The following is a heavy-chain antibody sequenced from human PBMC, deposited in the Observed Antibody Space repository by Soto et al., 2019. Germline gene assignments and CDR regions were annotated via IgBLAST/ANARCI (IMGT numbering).Heavy chain of an antibody. CDR2: INPDNDDT. Sequence: QVQLVQSGAEVKKPGASLKVSCKASGYTFSNFGVSWVRQAPGKGLEWIGWINPDNDDTNYGQKFHGRATMTTDTLTNPAYLVVMGLSTNDTVVYYSARSVRVSAYLDYYMDVWGEGTTVSVS. J-gene: IGHJ6*03. D-gene: IGHD3-10*02. CDR3: ARSVRVSAYLDYYMDV. V-gene: IGHV1-18*01. CDR1: GYTFSNFG.